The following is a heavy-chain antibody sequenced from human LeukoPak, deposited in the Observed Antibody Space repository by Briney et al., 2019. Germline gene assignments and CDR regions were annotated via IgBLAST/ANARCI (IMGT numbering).Heavy chain of an antibody. V-gene: IGHV1-18*01. CDR2: IGAYNTNT. J-gene: IGHJ3*02. Sequence: ASVKVSCKASGYTFTTYGISWVRQAPGQGLEWMGWIGAYNTNTKYAQKFQGRVTMTTDTSASTVYMELRSLRSDDTAMYYCAREGESDYGGNSGSFDIWGQGTMVTVSS. D-gene: IGHD4-23*01. CDR1: GYTFTTYG. CDR3: AREGESDYGGNSGSFDI.